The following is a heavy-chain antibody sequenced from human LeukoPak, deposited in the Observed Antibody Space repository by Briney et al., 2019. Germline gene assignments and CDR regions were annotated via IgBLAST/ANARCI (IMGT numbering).Heavy chain of an antibody. CDR3: ARALASGYYFDY. Sequence: SETLSLTCTVSGGSISSYYWSWIRQPPGKGLEWIGYIYYSGSTYYNPSLKSRVTISVDTSKNQFSLKLSSVTAADTAVYYCARALASGYYFDYWGQGTLVTVSS. CDR2: IYYSGST. CDR1: GGSISSYY. D-gene: IGHD3-22*01. J-gene: IGHJ4*02. V-gene: IGHV4-59*01.